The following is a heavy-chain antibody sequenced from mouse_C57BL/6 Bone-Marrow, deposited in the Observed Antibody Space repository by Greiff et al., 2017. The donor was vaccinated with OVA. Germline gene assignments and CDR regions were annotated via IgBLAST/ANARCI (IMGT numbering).Heavy chain of an antibody. D-gene: IGHD2-1*01. V-gene: IGHV2-2*01. CDR3: ARLLWAY. Sequence: VKLVESGPGLVQPSQSLSITCTVSGFSLTSYGVHWVRQSPGKGLEWLGVIWSGGSTDYNAAFISRLSISKDNSKSQVFFKMNSLQADDTAIYYCARLLWAYWGQGTLVTVSA. CDR1: GFSLTSYG. J-gene: IGHJ3*01. CDR2: IWSGGST.